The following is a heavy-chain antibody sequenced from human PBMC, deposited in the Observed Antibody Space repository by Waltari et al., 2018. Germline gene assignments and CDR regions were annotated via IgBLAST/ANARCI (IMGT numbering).Heavy chain of an antibody. J-gene: IGHJ4*02. CDR1: GGSISSSSYY. Sequence: QLQLQESGPGLVKPSETLSLTCTVSGGSISSSSYYWGWIRQPPGKGLEWIGSIYYSGSTYYNPSLKSRVTISVDTSKNQFSLKLSSGTAADTAVYYCARQSDSSSSSYYFDYWGQGTLVTVSS. CDR3: ARQSDSSSSSYYFDY. V-gene: IGHV4-39*07. D-gene: IGHD6-6*01. CDR2: IYYSGST.